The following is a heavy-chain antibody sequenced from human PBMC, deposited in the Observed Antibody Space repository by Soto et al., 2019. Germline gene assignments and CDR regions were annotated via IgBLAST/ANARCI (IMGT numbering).Heavy chain of an antibody. J-gene: IGHJ4*02. CDR3: ANVPIWCSSTSCYTEGFDY. CDR2: ISAGGST. CDR1: GFTFSAYA. D-gene: IGHD2-2*02. Sequence: EVQLLDSGGGLVQPGGSLRLSCTASGFTFSAYAMSWVRQPPGKGLEWVSVISAGGSTYYADSGKGRFTVSRANSKNTLYLQMNRLTPEDTAVYYCANVPIWCSSTSCYTEGFDYWGQGTLVTVSS. V-gene: IGHV3-23*01.